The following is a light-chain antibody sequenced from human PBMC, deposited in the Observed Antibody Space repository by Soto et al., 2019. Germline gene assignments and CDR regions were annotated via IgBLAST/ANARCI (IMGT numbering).Light chain of an antibody. CDR3: ASWDSDLDGFV. V-gene: IGLV1-51*01. J-gene: IGLJ1*01. CDR1: SSNIPYQF. CDR2: DNS. Sequence: QSVLAQSPSVSAAPGQRVTISCSGSSSNIPYQFVSWYKQFPGMAPTLLIYDNSRRTSGVPDRFSATKSGPSATLDIAGLQTADEAVYYCASWDSDLDGFVFGPGTKVTVL.